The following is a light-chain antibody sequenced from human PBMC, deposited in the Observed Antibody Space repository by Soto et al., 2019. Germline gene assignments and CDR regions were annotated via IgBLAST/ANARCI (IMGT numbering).Light chain of an antibody. CDR2: DAS. CDR3: QQPWT. V-gene: IGKV3-11*01. CDR1: QSVSSY. Sequence: EIVLTQSPATLSLSPGERATLSCRASQSVSSYLAWYQQKPGQAPRLLIYDASNRATGIPARFSGSGSGTDFTLTISSLEPEDFAVYYCQQPWTFGQGTKVEIK. J-gene: IGKJ1*01.